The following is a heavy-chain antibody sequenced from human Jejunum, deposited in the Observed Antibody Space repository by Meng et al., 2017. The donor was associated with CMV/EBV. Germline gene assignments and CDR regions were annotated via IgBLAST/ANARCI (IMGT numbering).Heavy chain of an antibody. CDR2: ISTSSSYI. CDR1: GFTFSNYN. D-gene: IGHD1-1*01. Sequence: AASGFTFSNYNVDWVRQAPGKGLEWVSSISTSSSYIYYIDSLKGRLAISRDNAKNSLYLQLSSLTAEDTAVYYCARGGTSIGMDVWGQGTTVTVSS. J-gene: IGHJ6*01. V-gene: IGHV3-21*01. CDR3: ARGGTSIGMDV.